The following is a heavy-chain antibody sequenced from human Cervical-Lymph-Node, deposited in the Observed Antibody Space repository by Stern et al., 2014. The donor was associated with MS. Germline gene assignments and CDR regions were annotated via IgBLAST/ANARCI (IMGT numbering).Heavy chain of an antibody. J-gene: IGHJ4*02. V-gene: IGHV3-23*01. CDR3: ARGHGVTGDH. CDR2: ISGSGVNK. Sequence: EVQLLESGGGLVQPGGSLRLSCAASGFSFSSTAMSWVRQAPGKGLEWVSAISGSGVNKYYTDSVKGRFTTSRDNSKNSLYLQMNSLRVEDTAVYYCARGHGVTGDHWGQGTLVTVSS. CDR1: GFSFSSTA. D-gene: IGHD4-17*01.